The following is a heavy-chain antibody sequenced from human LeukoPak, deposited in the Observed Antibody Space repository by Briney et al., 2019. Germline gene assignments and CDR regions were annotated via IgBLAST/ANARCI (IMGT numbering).Heavy chain of an antibody. CDR1: GFTFSDYT. Sequence: PGGSLRLSCAASGFTFSDYTMNWVRQAPGKGLEWVSSLSSSSSYIYYADSGTGRFTISRDNAKNSLYLQMNGLRAEDTAVYYCAREGYSGYEDGFYYYNGMDVWGQGTTVTVPS. CDR3: AREGYSGYEDGFYYYNGMDV. CDR2: LSSSSSYI. J-gene: IGHJ6*02. D-gene: IGHD5-12*01. V-gene: IGHV3-21*01.